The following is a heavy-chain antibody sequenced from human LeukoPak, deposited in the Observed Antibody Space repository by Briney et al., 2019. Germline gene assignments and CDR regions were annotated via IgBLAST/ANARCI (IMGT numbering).Heavy chain of an antibody. J-gene: IGHJ4*02. CDR2: INSNSGGT. D-gene: IGHD5-24*01. CDR3: ARGSGDGYNYGDYKLIIVPPEYYFDY. Sequence: GASVKVSCKTSGYTFTGYYLHWVRQAPGQGLEWMGWINSNSGGTHFEQKLQGRVTMTTDTSTSTAYMELRSLRSDDTAVYYCARGSGDGYNYGDYKLIIVPPEYYFDYWGQGTLVTVSS. V-gene: IGHV1-2*02. CDR1: GYTFTGYY.